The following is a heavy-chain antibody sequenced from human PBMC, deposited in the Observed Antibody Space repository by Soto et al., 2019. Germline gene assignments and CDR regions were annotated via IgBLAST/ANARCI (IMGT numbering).Heavy chain of an antibody. V-gene: IGHV5-10-1*01. J-gene: IGHJ6*02. CDR2: IDPSDSYT. Sequence: PXDSLKVTWQCSGYSFTSYWISLVLQMPGKGLEWMGRIDPSDSYTNYSPSFQGHVTISADKSISTAYLQWSSLKASDTAMYYCARHDPTKFSDYYYGMDVCGQGTTVTVSS. CDR3: ARHDPTKFSDYYYGMDV. D-gene: IGHD3-9*01. CDR1: GYSFTSYW.